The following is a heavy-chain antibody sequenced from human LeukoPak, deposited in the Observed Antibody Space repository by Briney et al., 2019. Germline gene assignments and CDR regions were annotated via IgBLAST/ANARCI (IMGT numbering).Heavy chain of an antibody. Sequence: ASVNVSCKASGYTFTGYYMHWVRQAPGQGLEWMGWISAYIGNTNYAQKLQGRVTMTTDTSTSTAYMELRSLRSDDTAVYYCARGVRGVIQDAFDIWGQGTMVTVSS. CDR3: ARGVRGVIQDAFDI. V-gene: IGHV1-18*04. CDR2: ISAYIGNT. J-gene: IGHJ3*02. D-gene: IGHD3-10*01. CDR1: GYTFTGYY.